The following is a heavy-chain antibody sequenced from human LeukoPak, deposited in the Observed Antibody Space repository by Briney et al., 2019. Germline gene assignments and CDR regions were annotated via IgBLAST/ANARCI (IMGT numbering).Heavy chain of an antibody. J-gene: IGHJ3*02. V-gene: IGHV4-59*01. CDR1: GGSISTYY. Sequence: PSETLSLTCTVSGGSISTYYWNWIRQPPGKGLVGIGYIDYSGSTNYNPSLKSRVAISVDTSKNHFSLKLSSVTAADTAVYYCARGFGYDSTGYRAFDIWGQGTMVTVSS. CDR3: ARGFGYDSTGYRAFDI. CDR2: IDYSGST. D-gene: IGHD3-22*01.